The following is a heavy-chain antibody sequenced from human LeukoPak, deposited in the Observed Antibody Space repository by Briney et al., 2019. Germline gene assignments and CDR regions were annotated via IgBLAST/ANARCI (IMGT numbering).Heavy chain of an antibody. CDR1: GFTFSNAW. Sequence: GGSLRLSCAASGFTFSNAWMSWVRQAPGKGLEWVGRIKSKTNGGTTDYAAPVTGRFTISRDDSKNTLYLQMNSLKNEDTAVYYCTTDTRLYGELPLRWGQGTLVTVSS. CDR3: TTDTRLYGELPLR. D-gene: IGHD4-17*01. J-gene: IGHJ4*02. V-gene: IGHV3-15*01. CDR2: IKSKTNGGTT.